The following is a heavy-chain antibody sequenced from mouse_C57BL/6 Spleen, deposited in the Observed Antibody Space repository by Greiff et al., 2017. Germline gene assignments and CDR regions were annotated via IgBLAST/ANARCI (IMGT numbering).Heavy chain of an antibody. V-gene: IGHV1-47*01. Sequence: QVQLQQSGAELVKPGASVKMSCKASGYTFTTYPLEWMKQNHGKSLEWIGNFHPYNDDTKYNEKFKGKATLTVEKSSSTFYFELSRLTSDDSAVYDFARHYYDYDGNYFDDWGQGTTLTVSS. D-gene: IGHD2-4*01. J-gene: IGHJ2*01. CDR1: GYTFTTYP. CDR2: FHPYNDDT. CDR3: ARHYYDYDGNYFDD.